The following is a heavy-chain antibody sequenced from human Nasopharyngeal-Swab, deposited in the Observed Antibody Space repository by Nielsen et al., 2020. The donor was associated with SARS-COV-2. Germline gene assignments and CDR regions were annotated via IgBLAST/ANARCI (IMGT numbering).Heavy chain of an antibody. CDR2: IYYSGST. V-gene: IGHV4-31*03. CDR1: GGSISSGGYY. D-gene: IGHD5-18*01. Sequence: LRLSCTVSGGSISSGGYYWSWIRQHPGKGLEWIGYIYYSGSTYYNPSLKSRVTISVDTSKNQFSLKLSSVTAADTAVYYRARTESPRRIQLWSMEVGYFDYWGQGTLVTVSS. J-gene: IGHJ4*02. CDR3: ARTESPRRIQLWSMEVGYFDY.